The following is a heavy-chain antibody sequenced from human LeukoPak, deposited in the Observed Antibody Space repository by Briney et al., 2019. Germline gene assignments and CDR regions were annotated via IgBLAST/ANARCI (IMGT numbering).Heavy chain of an antibody. CDR3: ARDRTGTTIFDY. Sequence: ASVKVSCKASGYTFTGYYMHWVRQAPGQGLEWMGWINPNSGGTNYAQKFQGRVTMTRDTSISTAYMELSSLRSEDTAVYYCARDRTGTTIFDYWGQGTLATVSS. V-gene: IGHV1-2*02. CDR1: GYTFTGYY. D-gene: IGHD1-7*01. CDR2: INPNSGGT. J-gene: IGHJ4*02.